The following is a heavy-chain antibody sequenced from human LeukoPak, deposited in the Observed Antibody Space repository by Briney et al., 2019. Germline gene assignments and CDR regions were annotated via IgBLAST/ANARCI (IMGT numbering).Heavy chain of an antibody. Sequence: SETLSLTCTVSGGSISSYYWGWIRQPPGKGLEWIGSIYYSGSTYYNPSLKSRVTISVDTSKNQFSLKLSSVTAADTAVYYCARESTYYYDSSGYSPGDYWGQGTLVTVSS. D-gene: IGHD3-22*01. J-gene: IGHJ4*02. CDR2: IYYSGST. CDR1: GGSISSYY. V-gene: IGHV4-39*07. CDR3: ARESTYYYDSSGYSPGDY.